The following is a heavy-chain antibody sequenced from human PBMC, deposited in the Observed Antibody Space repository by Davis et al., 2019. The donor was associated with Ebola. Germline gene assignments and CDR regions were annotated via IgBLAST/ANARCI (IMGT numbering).Heavy chain of an antibody. V-gene: IGHV3-48*04. CDR2: ISSSGTSI. CDR1: GLTFSSYS. Sequence: GESLKISCAASGLTFSSYSMNWVRQAPGKGLEWVSWISSSGTSIHHADSMRGRFTISRDNAKNSLYLQMNSLRAEDTAVYYCVREQTGDYFDYWGQGALVTVSS. J-gene: IGHJ4*02. CDR3: VREQTGDYFDY. D-gene: IGHD1-1*01.